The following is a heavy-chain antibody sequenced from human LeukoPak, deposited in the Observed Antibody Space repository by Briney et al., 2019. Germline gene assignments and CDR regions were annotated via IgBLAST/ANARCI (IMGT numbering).Heavy chain of an antibody. V-gene: IGHV1-46*01. CDR1: GYTFTSYY. D-gene: IGHD4-23*01. J-gene: IGHJ5*02. CDR3: ARPVGGKNWFDP. CDR2: INPSGGST. Sequence: ASVNVSCKASGYTFTSYYMHWVRQAPGQGLEWMGIINPSGGSTSYAQKFQGRVTMTRDTSTSTVYMELSSLRSEDTAVYYCARPVGGKNWFDPWGQGTLVTVSS.